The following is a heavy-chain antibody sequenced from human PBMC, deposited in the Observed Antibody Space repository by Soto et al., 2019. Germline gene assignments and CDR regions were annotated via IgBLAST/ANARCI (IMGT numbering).Heavy chain of an antibody. CDR3: AREQKDIGVVPAATFDY. D-gene: IGHD2-2*01. Sequence: PEGSLRLSCAASGFTFSSYAMHWVRQAPGKGLEWVAVISYDGSNKYYADSVKGRFTISRDNSKNTLYLQMNSLRAEDTAVYYCAREQKDIGVVPAATFDYWCQGTLVTVSS. J-gene: IGHJ4*02. CDR1: GFTFSSYA. V-gene: IGHV3-30-3*01. CDR2: ISYDGSNK.